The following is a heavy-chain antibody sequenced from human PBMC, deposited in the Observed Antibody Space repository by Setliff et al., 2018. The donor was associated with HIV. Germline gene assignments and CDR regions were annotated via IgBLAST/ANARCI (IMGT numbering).Heavy chain of an antibody. CDR2: IFYNGGT. D-gene: IGHD6-13*01. V-gene: IGHV4-39*01. CDR3: GRISGGWYGKVDC. Sequence: SETLSLTCTVSGGSISSSDCYWGWIRQPPGEGLEWIGTIFYNGGTYYNPSLKSRLTISVDTSKNQFSLKLASVTASDTAVYYCGRISGGWYGKVDCWGQGSLVTVS. J-gene: IGHJ4*02. CDR1: GGSISSSDCY.